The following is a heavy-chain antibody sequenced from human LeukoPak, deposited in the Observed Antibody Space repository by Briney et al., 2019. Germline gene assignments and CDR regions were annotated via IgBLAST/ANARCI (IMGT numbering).Heavy chain of an antibody. D-gene: IGHD6-19*01. J-gene: IGHJ4*02. Sequence: GGSLRLSCAASGFTVSSNYMAWVRQAPGKGLEWVSIIYSGGSTYYTDSVKGRFTISRDNSKNTLYLQMNSLRAEDTAVYYCARDGSSDWCAYFDYWGQGTLVTVSS. V-gene: IGHV3-53*01. CDR2: IYSGGST. CDR3: ARDGSSDWCAYFDY. CDR1: GFTVSSNY.